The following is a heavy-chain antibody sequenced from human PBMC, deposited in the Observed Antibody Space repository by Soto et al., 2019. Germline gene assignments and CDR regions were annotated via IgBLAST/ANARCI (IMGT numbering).Heavy chain of an antibody. CDR3: ARQIYDSDTGPNFQYYFDS. CDR1: GYTFATYW. V-gene: IGHV5-10-1*01. J-gene: IGHJ4*02. D-gene: IGHD3-22*01. Sequence: GESLKISCKGSGYTFATYWITWVRQKPGKGLEWMGRIDPSDSQTYYSPSFRGHVTISVTKSITTVFLQWSSLRASDTAMYYCARQIYDSDTGPNFQYYFDSWGQGTPVTVSS. CDR2: IDPSDSQT.